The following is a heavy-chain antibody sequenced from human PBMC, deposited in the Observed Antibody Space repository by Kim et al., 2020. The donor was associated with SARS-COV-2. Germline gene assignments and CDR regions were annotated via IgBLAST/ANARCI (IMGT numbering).Heavy chain of an antibody. V-gene: IGHV3-23*01. D-gene: IGHD3-10*02. CDR1: GFTFSSYA. Sequence: GGSLRLSCAASGFTFSSYAMSWVRQAPGKGLEWVSAISGSGGSTYYADSVKGRFTISRDNSKNTLYLQMNSLRAEDTAVYYCAKYDRGVPWAGMDVWGQGTTLTVSS. J-gene: IGHJ6*02. CDR3: AKYDRGVPWAGMDV. CDR2: ISGSGGST.